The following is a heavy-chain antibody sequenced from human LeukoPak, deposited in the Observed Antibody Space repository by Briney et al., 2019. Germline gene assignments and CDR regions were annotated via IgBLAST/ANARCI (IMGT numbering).Heavy chain of an antibody. Sequence: ASVKVSCKASGYTFTGYYMHWVRQAPGQGLEWMGWINPNSGGTNYAQKFQGRVTMTRDTSISTAYMELSRLRSGDTAVYYCARDPETYCGGDCYPDYWGQGTLVTVSS. CDR1: GYTFTGYY. J-gene: IGHJ4*02. CDR3: ARDPETYCGGDCYPDY. D-gene: IGHD2-21*02. V-gene: IGHV1-2*02. CDR2: INPNSGGT.